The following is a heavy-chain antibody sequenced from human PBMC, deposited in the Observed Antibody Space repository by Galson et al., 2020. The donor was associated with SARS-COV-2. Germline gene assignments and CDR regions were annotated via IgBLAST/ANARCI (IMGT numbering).Heavy chain of an antibody. CDR3: ARDRGGSGVSCATGVLVYP. Sequence: GESLKISCAASGFTFSSYNMNWVRQAPGKGLEWVSYISTSSITIYYADSVKGRFTSSRDNAKNSLYLQMNSLTAEDTAVYYCARDRGGSGVSCATGVLVYPWGQGTLVTVSS. V-gene: IGHV3-48*04. CDR2: ISTSSITI. CDR1: GFTFSSYN. D-gene: IGHD3-10*01. J-gene: IGHJ5*02.